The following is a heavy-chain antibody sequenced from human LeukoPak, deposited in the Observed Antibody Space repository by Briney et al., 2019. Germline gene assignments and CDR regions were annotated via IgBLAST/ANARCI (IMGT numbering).Heavy chain of an antibody. CDR1: GFTFNDYA. CDR2: ISWNSGGI. Sequence: GGSLRLSCATSGFTFNDYAMNWVRQAPGKGLEWVSGISWNSGGIDYADSVKGRFTISRDSAKNSLYLQMNSLRAEDTALYYCAKDIGRYYYDSNPDYWGQGTLVTVSS. J-gene: IGHJ4*02. V-gene: IGHV3-9*01. CDR3: AKDIGRYYYDSNPDY. D-gene: IGHD3-22*01.